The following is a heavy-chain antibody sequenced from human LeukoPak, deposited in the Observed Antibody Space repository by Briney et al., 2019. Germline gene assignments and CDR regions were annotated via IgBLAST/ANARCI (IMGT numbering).Heavy chain of an antibody. CDR1: GGTFSSYA. Sequence: ASVKVSCKASGGTFSSYAISWVRQAPGQGLEWMGGIIPIFGTANYAQKFQGRVTITADESTSTAYMELSSLRSEDTAVYYCAGDGSASYGMDVWGQGTTVTVSS. V-gene: IGHV1-69*13. J-gene: IGHJ6*02. CDR2: IIPIFGTA. CDR3: AGDGSASYGMDV.